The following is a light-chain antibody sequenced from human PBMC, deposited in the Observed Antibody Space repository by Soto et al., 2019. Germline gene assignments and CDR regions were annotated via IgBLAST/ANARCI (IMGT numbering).Light chain of an antibody. V-gene: IGLV2-14*03. CDR1: SSDVGGYSY. Sequence: QSALTQPASVSGSPGQSITISCTGTSSDVGGYSYISWYQHNPGRAPKLMIYDVSNRPSGVSDRFSGSMSGNTASLTISRLQAEDEADYYCSSYTTSSTYVFGSGTKLTVL. J-gene: IGLJ1*01. CDR2: DVS. CDR3: SSYTTSSTYV.